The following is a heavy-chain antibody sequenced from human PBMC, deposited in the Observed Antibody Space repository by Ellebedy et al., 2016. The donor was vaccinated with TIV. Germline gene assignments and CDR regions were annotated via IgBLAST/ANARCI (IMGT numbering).Heavy chain of an antibody. D-gene: IGHD1-26*01. CDR1: GFRFSSYG. Sequence: GESLKISCAASGFRFSSYGIHWVRQAPGKGLEWVALIWYEGSYKYYGDSVKGRFTLSRDDSKNTVYLQMNSLRADDTAIYHCARGPLGGTPRAFDSWGQGTLVTVSS. V-gene: IGHV3-33*01. CDR2: IWYEGSYK. CDR3: ARGPLGGTPRAFDS. J-gene: IGHJ4*02.